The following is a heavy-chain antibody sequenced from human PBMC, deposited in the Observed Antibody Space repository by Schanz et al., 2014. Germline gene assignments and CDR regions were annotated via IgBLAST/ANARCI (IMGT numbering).Heavy chain of an antibody. CDR1: GYTFTSYG. V-gene: IGHV1-18*01. CDR2: ISPYNGNT. J-gene: IGHJ3*01. Sequence: QVQLVQSGAEVKKPGASVKVSCKASGYTFTSYGISWVRQAPGQGLEWMGWISPYNGNTNYAQKLQGRVTMTADTSTSTAYMDLRSLRSDDTAVYYCASSRTRYCSSTSCVPGAFDFWGQGTLVTVSS. D-gene: IGHD2-2*01. CDR3: ASSRTRYCSSTSCVPGAFDF.